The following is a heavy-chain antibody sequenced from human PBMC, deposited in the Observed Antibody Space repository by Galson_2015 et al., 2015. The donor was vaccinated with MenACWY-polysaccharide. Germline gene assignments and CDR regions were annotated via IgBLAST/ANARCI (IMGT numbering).Heavy chain of an antibody. V-gene: IGHV1-8*01. Sequence: SVKVSCKASGYTFTIYDINWVRQATGQGLEWMGWMQPKSGNTGYAQNFQGRITKTRDTSISTAYMELSSLRSDDTAVYYCVRVGYSNDFDYWGQGTLVTVSS. CDR3: VRVGYSNDFDY. D-gene: IGHD4-11*01. CDR1: GYTFTIYD. J-gene: IGHJ4*02. CDR2: MQPKSGNT.